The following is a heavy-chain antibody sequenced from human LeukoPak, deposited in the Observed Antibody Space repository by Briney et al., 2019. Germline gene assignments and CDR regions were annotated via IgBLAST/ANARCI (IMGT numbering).Heavy chain of an antibody. J-gene: IGHJ4*02. CDR1: GYTFTGYY. V-gene: IGHV1-2*06. D-gene: IGHD4-17*01. CDR3: ARVKMTTVTTYDY. CDR2: INPNSGGT. Sequence: GASVKVSCKASGYTFTGYYMHWVRQAPGQGLEWMGRINPNSGGTNYAQKFQGRVTMTRDTSISTAYMELSGLRSDDTAVYYCARVKMTTVTTYDYWGQGTLVTVSS.